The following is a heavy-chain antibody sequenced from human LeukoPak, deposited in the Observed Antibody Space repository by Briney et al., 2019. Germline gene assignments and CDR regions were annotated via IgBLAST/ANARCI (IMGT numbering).Heavy chain of an antibody. CDR3: ARISRHLAVDY. CDR1: GFSLGISGMR. Sequence: SGPTLSHPTPTLTLTFTFSGFSLGISGMRVSWLRQPPGKTRERLARIDWDDDKFYSESLKTRLTISKDTSNQQVVLTMSNMDPVDTGTYFCARISRHLAVDYWGQGTLVTVSA. J-gene: IGHJ4*02. CDR2: IDWDDDK. V-gene: IGHV2-70*04.